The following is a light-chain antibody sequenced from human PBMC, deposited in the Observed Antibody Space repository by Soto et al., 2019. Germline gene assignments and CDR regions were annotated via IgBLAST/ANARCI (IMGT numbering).Light chain of an antibody. J-gene: IGKJ5*01. V-gene: IGKV3-15*01. CDR1: QSVGRY. CDR3: QQYYNWPRT. Sequence: EIVLTQSPATLSLSPGEGASLSCRASQSVGRYLALYLQKPGQAPRLLFYGASTRATGLPARFSGTGSGTEFTLTINSLQAEDSAVYYCQQYYNWPRTFGQGTRLEIK. CDR2: GAS.